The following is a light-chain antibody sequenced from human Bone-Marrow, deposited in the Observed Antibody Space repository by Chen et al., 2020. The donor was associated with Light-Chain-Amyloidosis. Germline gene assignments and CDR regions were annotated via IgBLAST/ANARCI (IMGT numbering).Light chain of an antibody. CDR3: APWDDRLNGWV. Sequence: QSVLTQPPSASGTTGQRVSTACSGGRSNVGANGVNWYQQLPGAAPKLLIFDTNRRPSGVPDRFSGSKSGTSASLAISDLQSEDEAHYYCAPWDDRLNGWVFGGGTRLTVL. V-gene: IGLV1-44*01. CDR2: DTN. J-gene: IGLJ3*02. CDR1: RSNVGANG.